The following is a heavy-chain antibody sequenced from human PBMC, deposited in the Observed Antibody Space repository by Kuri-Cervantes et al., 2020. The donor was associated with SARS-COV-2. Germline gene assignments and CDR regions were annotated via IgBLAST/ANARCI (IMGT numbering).Heavy chain of an antibody. CDR3: ARFRGRPTGFDP. Sequence: SETLSLTCTVSGGSISSYYWSWIRQPPGKGLEWIGEINHSGSTNYNPSLKSRVTISVDTSKNQFSLKLSSVTAADTAVYYCARFRGRPTGFDPWGQGTLVHRLL. CDR2: INHSGST. CDR1: GGSISSYY. D-gene: IGHD2-15*01. V-gene: IGHV4-34*01. J-gene: IGHJ5*02.